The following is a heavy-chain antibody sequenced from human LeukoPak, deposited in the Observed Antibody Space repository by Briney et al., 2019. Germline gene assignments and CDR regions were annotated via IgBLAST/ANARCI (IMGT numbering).Heavy chain of an antibody. Sequence: SETLSLTCTVSGGSISSYYWNWIRQPPGRGLEWIGYIYYSGSTNYNPSLKSRVTISVDTSKNQFSLKLSSVTAADTAVYYCARVDCSSTSCYPRVSGAFDIWGQGTMVTVSS. CDR1: GGSISSYY. V-gene: IGHV4-59*01. CDR2: IYYSGST. J-gene: IGHJ3*02. D-gene: IGHD2-2*01. CDR3: ARVDCSSTSCYPRVSGAFDI.